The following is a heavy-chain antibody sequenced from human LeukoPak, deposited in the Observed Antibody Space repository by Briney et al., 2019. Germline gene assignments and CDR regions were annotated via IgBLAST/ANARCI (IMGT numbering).Heavy chain of an antibody. CDR2: MNPNSGNT. V-gene: IGHV1-8*01. CDR3: AKAGIVATMNADWFDP. CDR1: GYTFTSYD. Sequence: GASVKVSCKASGYTFTSYDINWVRQATGQGLEWMGWMNPNSGNTGYAQKFQARVTMTRDTSISTAYMELSSLRSEDTAVYYCAKAGIVATMNADWFDPWGQGTLVTVSS. D-gene: IGHD5-12*01. J-gene: IGHJ5*02.